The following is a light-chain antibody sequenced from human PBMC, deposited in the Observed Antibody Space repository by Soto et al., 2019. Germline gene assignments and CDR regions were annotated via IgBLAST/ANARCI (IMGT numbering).Light chain of an antibody. Sequence: EIVLTQSPATLSLSPGERATLSCRASQSVSSYLAWYQQKPGQAPRLLIYDASNRATGIPARFSGSGSGPDFTLTLSSLEPEDFAVYYCQPRSNCPSLTFGPGTKVDIK. CDR1: QSVSSY. V-gene: IGKV3-11*01. CDR3: QPRSNCPSLT. CDR2: DAS. J-gene: IGKJ3*01.